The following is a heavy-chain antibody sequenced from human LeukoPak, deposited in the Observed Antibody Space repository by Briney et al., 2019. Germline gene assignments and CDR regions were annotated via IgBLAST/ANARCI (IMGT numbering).Heavy chain of an antibody. D-gene: IGHD2-21*02. J-gene: IGHJ6*03. Sequence: PSQTLSLTCTVPGGSISSGSYYWSRIRQPAGKGLEWIGRIYTSGSTNYNPSLKSRVTISVDTSKNQFSLKLSSVTAADTSVYYCARSTVVTAIPTPPYYYYYMDVWGKGTTVTVSS. CDR2: IYTSGST. CDR3: ARSTVVTAIPTPPYYYYYMDV. V-gene: IGHV4-61*02. CDR1: GGSISSGSYY.